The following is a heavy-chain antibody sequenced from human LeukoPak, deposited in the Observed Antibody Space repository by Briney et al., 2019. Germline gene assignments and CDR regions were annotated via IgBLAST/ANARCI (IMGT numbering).Heavy chain of an antibody. CDR1: GGSISSSSYY. Sequence: PSETLSLTCTVSGGSISSSSYYWGWIRQPPGKGLEWIGSIYYSGSTYYNPSLKSRVTISVDTSKNQFSLKLSSVTAADTAVYYCARMWVRGSVFGVGSYYYGMDVWGQGTTVTVSS. CDR2: IYYSGST. D-gene: IGHD3-3*01. CDR3: ARMWVRGSVFGVGSYYYGMDV. J-gene: IGHJ6*02. V-gene: IGHV4-39*01.